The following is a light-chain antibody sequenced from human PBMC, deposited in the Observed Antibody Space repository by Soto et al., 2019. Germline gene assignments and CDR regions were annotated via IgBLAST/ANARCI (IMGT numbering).Light chain of an antibody. CDR1: SSDVGHYNS. J-gene: IGLJ1*01. Sequence: QSVLTQPPSVSGSPGQSVTISCTGTSSDVGHYNSVSWYQQPPGTAPKLIIYEVSNRPSGVPDRFSGSKSGNTASLTISGLQAEDEAAYYCSSYTSSSTYVFGTGTKVTVL. V-gene: IGLV2-18*02. CDR3: SSYTSSSTYV. CDR2: EVS.